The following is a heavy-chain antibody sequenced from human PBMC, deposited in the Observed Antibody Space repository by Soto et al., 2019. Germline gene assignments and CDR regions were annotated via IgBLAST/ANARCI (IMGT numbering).Heavy chain of an antibody. Sequence: HGESLKISCQGSGYIFSKYFITWVRQMPGKGLEWMGRIDPGDSDTNYSPSFQGHVTMSTDKXISTAFLQWSSLKASDTAMYYCARQLPGMLDVWGQGTTVTVSS. CDR2: IDPGDSDT. CDR1: GYIFSKYF. J-gene: IGHJ6*02. V-gene: IGHV5-10-1*01. CDR3: ARQLPGMLDV. D-gene: IGHD3-10*01.